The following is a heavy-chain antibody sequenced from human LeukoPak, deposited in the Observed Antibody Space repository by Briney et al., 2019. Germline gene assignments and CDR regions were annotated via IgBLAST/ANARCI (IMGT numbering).Heavy chain of an antibody. CDR3: TTPQWLGTQ. Sequence: GGSLRLSCTASGFNFGIYGMNWVRQAPGKGLEWVGRIRSKTDGGTTDYAAPVKGRFTISRDDSKNTLYLQMNSLKTEDTAVYYCTTPQWLGTQWGQGTLVTVSS. D-gene: IGHD6-19*01. V-gene: IGHV3-15*01. CDR2: IRSKTDGGTT. CDR1: GFNFGIYG. J-gene: IGHJ4*02.